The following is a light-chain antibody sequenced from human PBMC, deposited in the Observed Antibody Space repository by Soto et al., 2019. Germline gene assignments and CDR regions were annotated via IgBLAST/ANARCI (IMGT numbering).Light chain of an antibody. CDR3: HQYYLSPPT. Sequence: DIVLSQSPDALAVPLGERATIKCKSSHNILDRSNNKNNLTWYQHKARQPPRLLIYCASTRESGVPERFSGSGSGADFTLTIDGLQAEDVAVYYCHQYYLSPPTFGQGTKVEIK. V-gene: IGKV4-1*01. CDR2: CAS. CDR1: HNILDRSNNKNN. J-gene: IGKJ1*01.